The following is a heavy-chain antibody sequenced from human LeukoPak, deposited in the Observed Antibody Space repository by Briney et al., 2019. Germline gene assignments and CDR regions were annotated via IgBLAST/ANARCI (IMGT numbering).Heavy chain of an antibody. V-gene: IGHV4-59*01. CDR2: IDNSGST. CDR3: ASRLTSAWFRGLSYFDY. D-gene: IGHD6-19*01. J-gene: IGHJ4*02. Sequence: KASETLSLTCTVSDGSISTYYWIWIRQPPGKGLEWIGYIDNSGSTNYHPSPKSRVTILVDTSKNQFSLKLSSVTAADTAVYYCASRLTSAWFRGLSYFDYWGQGTLVTVSS. CDR1: DGSISTYY.